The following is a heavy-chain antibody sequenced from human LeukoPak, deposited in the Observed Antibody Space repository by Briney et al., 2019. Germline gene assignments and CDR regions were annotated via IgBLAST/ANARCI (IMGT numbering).Heavy chain of an antibody. J-gene: IGHJ4*02. CDR3: ARGNGSYPNDY. D-gene: IGHD1-26*01. V-gene: IGHV1-69*04. Sequence: ASVKVSCKASGGTFSSYAISWVRQAPGQGLEWMGRIIPILGIANYAQKFQGRVTITADKSTSTAYMELSSLRSEDTAVYYCARGNGSYPNDYWGQGTLVTVSS. CDR2: IIPILGIA. CDR1: GGTFSSYA.